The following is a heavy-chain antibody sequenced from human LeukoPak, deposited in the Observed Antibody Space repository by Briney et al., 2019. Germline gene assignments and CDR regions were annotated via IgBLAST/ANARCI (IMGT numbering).Heavy chain of an antibody. Sequence: GSLRLSCAASGFGFNNAWMSWIRQPPGKGLEWIGEINHFGSTNYNPSLKSRVTISIDTSKNQFSLKLSSVTAADTAVYYCARIRSRKWGFDYWGQGTLVTVSS. CDR3: ARIRSRKWGFDY. V-gene: IGHV4-34*01. D-gene: IGHD1-26*01. CDR1: GFGFNNAW. CDR2: INHFGST. J-gene: IGHJ4*02.